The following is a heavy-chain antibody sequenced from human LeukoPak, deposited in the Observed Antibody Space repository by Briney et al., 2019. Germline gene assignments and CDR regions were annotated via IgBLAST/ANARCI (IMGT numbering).Heavy chain of an antibody. V-gene: IGHV4-59*01. CDR1: GGSISSYY. CDR3: ARDDYYGPGSYYNNFDS. D-gene: IGHD3-10*01. CDR2: INYNGRT. Sequence: SETLSLTCTVSGGSISSYYWSWIRQPPGKGLDWIGYINYNGRTNYNPSLKSRVTISVDTSKNQFSLRLNSVTDADTAVYYCARDDYYGPGSYYNNFDSWGQGTQVTVSS. J-gene: IGHJ4*02.